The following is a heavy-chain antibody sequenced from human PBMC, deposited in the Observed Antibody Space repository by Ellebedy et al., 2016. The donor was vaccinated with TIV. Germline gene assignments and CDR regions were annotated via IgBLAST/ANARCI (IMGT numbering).Heavy chain of an antibody. V-gene: IGHV3-30-3*01. Sequence: GESLKISCAASGFTFSNYAMHWVRQAPGKGLEWVAVISYNGNTEYYADSVKGRFTISRDNSKNTLYLQMNSLRAEDTAVYYCARGLYGMDVWGQGTTVTVSS. J-gene: IGHJ6*02. CDR3: ARGLYGMDV. CDR1: GFTFSNYA. CDR2: ISYNGNTE.